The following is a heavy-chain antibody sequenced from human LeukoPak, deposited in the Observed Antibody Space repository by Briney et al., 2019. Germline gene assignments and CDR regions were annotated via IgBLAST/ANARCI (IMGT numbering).Heavy chain of an antibody. D-gene: IGHD3-22*01. CDR1: GYTFTSYG. J-gene: IGHJ4*02. CDR2: ISAYNGNT. V-gene: IGHV1-18*01. CDR3: ARDLRNYDSSGYYSFDY. Sequence: ASVEVSCKASGYTFTSYGISWVRQAPGQGLEWMGWISAYNGNTNYAQKLQGRVTMTTDTSTSTAYVELRSLRSDDTAVYYCARDLRNYDSSGYYSFDYWGQGTLVTVSS.